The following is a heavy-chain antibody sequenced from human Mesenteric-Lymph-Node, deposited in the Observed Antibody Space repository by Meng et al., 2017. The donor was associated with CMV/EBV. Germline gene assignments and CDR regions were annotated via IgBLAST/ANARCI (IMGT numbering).Heavy chain of an antibody. Sequence: GESLKISCAASGFTVSSNYMSWVRQAPGKGLEWVSVISYDGSNKYYADSVKGRFTISRDNSKNTLYLQMNSLRAEDTAVYYCARDGSGWYDGARADYYYGMDVWGQGTTVTVSS. CDR1: GFTVSSNY. D-gene: IGHD6-19*01. CDR2: ISYDGSNK. J-gene: IGHJ6*02. CDR3: ARDGSGWYDGARADYYYGMDV. V-gene: IGHV3-30-3*01.